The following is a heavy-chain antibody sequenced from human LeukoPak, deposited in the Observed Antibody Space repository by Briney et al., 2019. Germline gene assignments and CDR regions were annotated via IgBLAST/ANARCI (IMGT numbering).Heavy chain of an antibody. J-gene: IGHJ5*02. CDR3: ARHFFGVDTNWFDL. V-gene: IGHV4-4*07. CDR2: IYTSGST. CDR1: DGSISSYY. Sequence: SETLSLTCTVSDGSISSYYWSWIRQPAGKGLEWIGRIYTSGSTNYNPSLKSRVTMSVDTSKNQFSLKLSSVTAADTAVYYCARHFFGVDTNWFDLWGQGTLVTVSS. D-gene: IGHD3-3*01.